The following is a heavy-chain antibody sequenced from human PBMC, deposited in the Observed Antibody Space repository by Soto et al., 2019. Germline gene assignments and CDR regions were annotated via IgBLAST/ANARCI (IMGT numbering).Heavy chain of an antibody. CDR3: ARGDGYSFDY. V-gene: IGHV1-8*01. J-gene: IGHJ4*02. Sequence: QVQLVQSGAEVKKPGASVKVSCKASGYTFISYDINWVRQATGQGLEWMGGMSPNTGDTGYAQKFQGRVTMTRNTSINTANLELSSLRADDTAVDFCARGDGYSFDYWGQGTLVTVSS. CDR2: MSPNTGDT. D-gene: IGHD4-4*01. CDR1: GYTFISYD.